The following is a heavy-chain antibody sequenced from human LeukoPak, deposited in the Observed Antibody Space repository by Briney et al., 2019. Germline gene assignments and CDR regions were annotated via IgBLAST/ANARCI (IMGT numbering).Heavy chain of an antibody. CDR3: ARADWDTAMIDY. CDR1: GFTFSCYA. V-gene: IGHV3-21*01. J-gene: IGHJ4*02. Sequence: PGGSLRLSCAASGFTFSCYAMNWVRQAPGKGLEWVSSIISSSSYIYYADSVKGRFTISRDNAKNSLYLQMNSLRAEDTAVYYCARADWDTAMIDYWGQGTLVTVSS. D-gene: IGHD5-18*01. CDR2: IISSSSYI.